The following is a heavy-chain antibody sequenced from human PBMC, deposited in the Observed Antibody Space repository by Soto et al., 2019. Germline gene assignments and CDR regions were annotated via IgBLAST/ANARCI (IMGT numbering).Heavy chain of an antibody. CDR1: DYTFTSYG. CDR3: AREGAGSGDRDRNQYFYSVMDV. D-gene: IGHD1-26*01. CDR2: ISTYSGNT. J-gene: IGHJ6*02. V-gene: IGHV1-18*04. Sequence: QVQLVQSGAEVKKPGASVKVSCEASDYTFTSYGVSGVRQAPGQGLEWMGGISTYSGNTIYAQKFQGRVTMTTDTSPSTVYLEIRSLRTDATAMYYCAREGAGSGDRDRNQYFYSVMDVWGQGTTVTVSS.